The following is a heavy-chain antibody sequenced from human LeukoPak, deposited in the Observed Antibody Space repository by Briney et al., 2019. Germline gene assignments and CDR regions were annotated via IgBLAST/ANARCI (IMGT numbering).Heavy chain of an antibody. CDR1: GGSISSYY. J-gene: IGHJ4*02. CDR3: ARYLSSGLDY. V-gene: IGHV4-59*01. CDR2: VYYTGST. D-gene: IGHD3-22*01. Sequence: SETLSLTCTVSGGSISSYYWTWLRQAPGKGLEWIGNVYYTGSTSYNPSLKSRVTISVDASKNHFSLRLTSVTAADTAVYYCARYLSSGLDYWGQGTLVTVSS.